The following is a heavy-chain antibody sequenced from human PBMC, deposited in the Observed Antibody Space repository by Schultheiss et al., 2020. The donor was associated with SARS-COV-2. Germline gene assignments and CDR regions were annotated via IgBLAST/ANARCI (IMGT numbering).Heavy chain of an antibody. CDR1: GFTFSGSA. Sequence: GGSLRLSCAASGFTFSGSAMHWVRQAPGKGLEWVSSISSSSSYIYYAGSVKGRFTISRDNAKNSLYLQMNSLTVEDTAVYYCATQRYCPKGVCLWGNDYWGQGILVTVSS. J-gene: IGHJ4*02. CDR3: ATQRYCPKGVCLWGNDY. CDR2: ISSSSSYI. D-gene: IGHD2-8*01. V-gene: IGHV3-21*01.